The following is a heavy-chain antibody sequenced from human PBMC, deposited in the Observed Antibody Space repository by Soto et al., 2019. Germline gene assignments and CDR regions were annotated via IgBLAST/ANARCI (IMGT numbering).Heavy chain of an antibody. V-gene: IGHV3-30*18. D-gene: IGHD2-15*01. CDR2: VSYDGSNK. CDR3: EKDLEFCRGGRGYRGGYFDD. CDR1: GFTFSTYG. Sequence: QVQLVESGGGVVQPGRSLRLSCAASGFTFSTYGMHWVRQAPGKGLEWVALVSYDGSNKNYADSVKGRFAISRDNSKNTLYVKMYLLRSGNRAVYYCEKDLEFCRGGRGYRGGYFDDGGEGALVTASS. J-gene: IGHJ4*02.